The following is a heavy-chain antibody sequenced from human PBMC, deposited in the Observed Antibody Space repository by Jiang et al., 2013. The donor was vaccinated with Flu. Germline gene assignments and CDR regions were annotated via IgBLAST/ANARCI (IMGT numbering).Heavy chain of an antibody. J-gene: IGHJ4*02. CDR1: GGSISSSSYY. CDR2: IYYSGST. Sequence: KPSETLSLTCTVSGGSISSSSYYWGWIRQPPGKGLEWIGSIYYSGSTYYNPSLKSRVTISVDTSKNQFSLKLSSVTAADTAVYYCARQGDCSGGSCPRDYWGQGTLVTVSS. CDR3: ARQGDCSGGSCPRDY. V-gene: IGHV4-39*01. D-gene: IGHD2-15*01.